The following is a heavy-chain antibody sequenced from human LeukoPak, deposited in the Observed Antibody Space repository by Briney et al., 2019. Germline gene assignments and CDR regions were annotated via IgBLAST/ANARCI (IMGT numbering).Heavy chain of an antibody. Sequence: GGSLRLSCTASGFTFGDYAMSWVRQAPGKGLEWVAATSGSGVNSYYADSVRGRFTISRDDSQNTLYLQMNSLSAEDTAVYYCAKVETSGGANCYALDYWGQGTLVTVSS. V-gene: IGHV3-23*01. CDR2: TSGSGVNS. J-gene: IGHJ4*02. CDR3: AKVETSGGANCYALDY. D-gene: IGHD2-2*01. CDR1: GFTFGDYA.